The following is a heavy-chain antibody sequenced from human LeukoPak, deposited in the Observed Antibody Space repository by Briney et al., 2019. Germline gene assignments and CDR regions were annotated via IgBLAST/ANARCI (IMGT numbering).Heavy chain of an antibody. J-gene: IGHJ4*02. CDR2: IWYDGSNK. CDR1: GFTFSSYG. D-gene: IGHD3-10*01. CDR3: ARLTYYYDSGSSREIDY. Sequence: PGGSLRLSCAASGFTFSSYGMHWVRQAPGKGLEWVAVIWYDGSNKYYADSVKGRFTISRDNSKNTLYLQMNSLRAEDTAVYYCARLTYYYDSGSSREIDYWGQGTLVTVSS. V-gene: IGHV3-33*01.